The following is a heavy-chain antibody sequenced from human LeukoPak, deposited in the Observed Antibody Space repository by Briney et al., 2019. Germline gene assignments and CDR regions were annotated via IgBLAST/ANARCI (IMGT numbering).Heavy chain of an antibody. V-gene: IGHV4-59*01. D-gene: IGHD3-16*01. Sequence: SETLSLTCTVSGASISSYYWSWIRQPPGKGLEWIAYIYYSGSTNYNPSLKSRVTISLDTSKNQFSLKLSSVTAADTAVYYCARVWGGAFDIWGQGTMVTVSS. CDR3: ARVWGGAFDI. CDR2: IYYSGST. CDR1: GASISSYY. J-gene: IGHJ3*02.